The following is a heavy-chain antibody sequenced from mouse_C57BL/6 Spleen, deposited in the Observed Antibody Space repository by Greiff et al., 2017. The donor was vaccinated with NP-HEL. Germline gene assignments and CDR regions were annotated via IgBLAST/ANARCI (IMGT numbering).Heavy chain of an antibody. CDR1: GYTFTSYG. V-gene: IGHV1-81*01. CDR3: ARRGATMVTTDWFAY. CDR2: IYPRSGNT. Sequence: QVQLQQSGAELARPGASVKLSCKASGYTFTSYGISWVKQRTGQGLEWIGEIYPRSGNTYYNEKFKGKATLTADKSSSTAYMELRSLTSEDSAVYFCARRGATMVTTDWFAYWGQGTLVTVSA. J-gene: IGHJ3*01. D-gene: IGHD2-2*01.